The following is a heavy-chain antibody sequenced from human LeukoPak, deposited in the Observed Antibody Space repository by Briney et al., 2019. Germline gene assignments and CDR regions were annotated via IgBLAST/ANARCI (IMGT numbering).Heavy chain of an antibody. J-gene: IGHJ4*02. CDR1: GFTFSSYE. D-gene: IGHD6-19*01. CDR3: ASKCLVRAFDY. CDR2: ISSGGSTI. V-gene: IGHV3-48*03. Sequence: GGSLRPSCAVSGFTFSSYEMNWVRQAPGKGLEWVSYISSGGSTIYYADSVKGRFTISRDNAKNSLYLQMNSLRAEDTAVYYCASKCLVRAFDYWGQGTLVTVSS.